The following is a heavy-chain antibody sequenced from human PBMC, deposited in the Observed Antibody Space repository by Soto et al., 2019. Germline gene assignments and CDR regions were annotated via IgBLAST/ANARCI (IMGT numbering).Heavy chain of an antibody. CDR3: ARGGDVNYYHGMDV. D-gene: IGHD5-12*01. CDR1: GYTFTSYG. CDR2: ISAYTGKT. V-gene: IGHV1-18*01. J-gene: IGHJ6*02. Sequence: QVQLVQSGGEVKKPGASVKLSCTASGYTFTSYGITWVRQAPGQGLEWMGWISAYTGKTNYAHNVQGRVTMATDTSTRTAYMDLRSLRSDDTAVYYCARGGDVNYYHGMDVWGQGTTVTVSS.